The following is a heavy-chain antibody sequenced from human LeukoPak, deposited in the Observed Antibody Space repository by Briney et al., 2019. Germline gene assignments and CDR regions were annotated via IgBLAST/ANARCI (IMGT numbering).Heavy chain of an antibody. Sequence: SQTLSLTCTVSGGSISSGGYYWSWLRQHPWKGLEWLGYITNSGSTYYNTSLKSRVTISVDTSKNQYSLKLSSVSAADTAVYYCARAPTTVVTPSYFDYWGQGALVTVSS. J-gene: IGHJ4*02. CDR2: ITNSGST. D-gene: IGHD4-23*01. CDR1: GGSISSGGYY. CDR3: ARAPTTVVTPSYFDY. V-gene: IGHV4-31*03.